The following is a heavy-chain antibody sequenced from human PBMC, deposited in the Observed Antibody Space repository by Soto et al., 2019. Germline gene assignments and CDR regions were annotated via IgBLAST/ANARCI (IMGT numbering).Heavy chain of an antibody. CDR1: GGTFSSYT. CDR3: ARGAWGADYYYMDV. CDR2: IIPILGIA. Sequence: QVQLVQSGAEVKKPGSSVKVSCKASGGTFSSYTISWVRQAPGQGLEWMGRIIPILGIANYAPKFQGRVTITAEKSTSTAYMELSSLRSEDTAVYYCARGAWGADYYYMDVWGKGTTVTVSS. J-gene: IGHJ6*03. V-gene: IGHV1-69*02. D-gene: IGHD3-16*01.